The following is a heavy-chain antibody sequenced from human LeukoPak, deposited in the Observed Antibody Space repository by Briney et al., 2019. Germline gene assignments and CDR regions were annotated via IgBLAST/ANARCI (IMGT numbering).Heavy chain of an antibody. CDR1: GFTFSSYA. CDR3: AKDPNSGYCSGGSCYLEYFQH. Sequence: PGGSLRLSCAASGFTFSSYAMSWVPQAPGKGLEWVSATSGSGGSTYYADSVKGRFTISRDNSKNTLYLQMNSLGAQDTAVYYCAKDPNSGYCSGGSCYLEYFQHWGQGTLVTASS. CDR2: TSGSGGST. J-gene: IGHJ1*01. D-gene: IGHD2-15*01. V-gene: IGHV3-23*01.